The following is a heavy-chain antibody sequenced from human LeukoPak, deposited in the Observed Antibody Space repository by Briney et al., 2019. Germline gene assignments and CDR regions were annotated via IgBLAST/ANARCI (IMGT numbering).Heavy chain of an antibody. J-gene: IGHJ4*02. CDR1: GFTFSSYW. D-gene: IGHD3-10*01. V-gene: IGHV3-7*01. Sequence: GGSLRLSCAASGFTFSSYWMSWVRQAPGKGLEWVAMIKRDGSGKYYVDSVKGRFTTSRDNAKNSLYLQMNSLRAEDTAVYFCAALDKATLGGNYYWGQGTLVTVSS. CDR2: IKRDGSGK. CDR3: AALDKATLGGNYY.